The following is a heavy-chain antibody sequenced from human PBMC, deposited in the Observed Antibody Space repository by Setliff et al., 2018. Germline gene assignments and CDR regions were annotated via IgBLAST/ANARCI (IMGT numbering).Heavy chain of an antibody. CDR3: GALSGLRGYTYGYANF. D-gene: IGHD5-18*01. J-gene: IGHJ4*02. Sequence: PGGSLRLSCAASGFTFSDSAVHWVRQASGKGLEWISHLRSAGPTVHYADSVKGRFTISRDAASNSLYLQMSSLRVEDTAVYYCGALSGLRGYTYGYANFWGQGTLVTVSS. CDR1: GFTFSDSA. CDR2: LRSAGPTV. V-gene: IGHV3-48*01.